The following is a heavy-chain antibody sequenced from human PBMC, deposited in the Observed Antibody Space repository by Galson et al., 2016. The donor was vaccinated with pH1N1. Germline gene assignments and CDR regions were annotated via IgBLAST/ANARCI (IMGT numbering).Heavy chain of an antibody. Sequence: SVKVSCKASGGTFNTDAISWVRQAPGQGLEWMGRIIAIFGTANYAQKLQGRVTLTADESTSTAYMELSSLRSDDTAVYFCARALRPVSIPSEAFDIWGQGTMVTVSS. CDR3: ARALRPVSIPSEAFDI. CDR1: GGTFNTDA. CDR2: IIAIFGTA. J-gene: IGHJ3*02. D-gene: IGHD2/OR15-2a*01. V-gene: IGHV1-69*13.